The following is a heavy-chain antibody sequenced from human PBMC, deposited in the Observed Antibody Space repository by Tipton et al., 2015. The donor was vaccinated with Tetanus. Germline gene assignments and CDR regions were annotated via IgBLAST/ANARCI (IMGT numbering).Heavy chain of an antibody. J-gene: IGHJ5*02. V-gene: IGHV4-30-2*01. CDR3: ARVSSSGTWFDP. D-gene: IGHD3-22*01. CDR1: GGSISSGGYS. Sequence: LSCAVSGGSISSGGYSWSWIRQPPGKGLEWIGYIYHSGSTYYNPSLKSRVTISVDRSKNQFSLKLSSVTAADTAVYYCARVSSSGTWFDPWGQGTLVTVSS. CDR2: IYHSGST.